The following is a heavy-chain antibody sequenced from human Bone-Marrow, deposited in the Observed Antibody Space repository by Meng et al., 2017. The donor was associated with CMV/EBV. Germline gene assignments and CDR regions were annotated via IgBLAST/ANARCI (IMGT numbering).Heavy chain of an antibody. CDR2: IYYSGST. D-gene: IGHD2-2*01. J-gene: IGHJ4*02. V-gene: IGHV4-31*03. Sequence: QVQLQESGPGLVKPSQTLSLTCTVSGCSISSGGYYWSWIRQHPGKGLEWIGYIYYSGSTYYNPSLKSRVTISVDTSKNQFSLKLSSVTAADTAVYYCARERVVVVPAAMGGYFDYWGQGTLVTVSS. CDR3: ARERVVVVPAAMGGYFDY. CDR1: GCSISSGGYY.